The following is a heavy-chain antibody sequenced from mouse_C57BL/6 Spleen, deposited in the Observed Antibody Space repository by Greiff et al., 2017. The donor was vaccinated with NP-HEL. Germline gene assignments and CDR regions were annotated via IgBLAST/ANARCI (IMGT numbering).Heavy chain of an antibody. CDR1: GYTFTSYW. V-gene: IGHV1-74*01. CDR3: AIEGGYDAMDY. J-gene: IGHJ4*01. Sequence: QVQLKQPGAELVKPGASVKVSCKASGYTFTSYWMHWVKQRPGQGLEWIGRIHPSDSDTNYNQKFKGKATLTVDKSSSTAYMQLSSLTSEDSAVYYCAIEGGYDAMDYWGQGTSVTVSS. CDR2: IHPSDSDT.